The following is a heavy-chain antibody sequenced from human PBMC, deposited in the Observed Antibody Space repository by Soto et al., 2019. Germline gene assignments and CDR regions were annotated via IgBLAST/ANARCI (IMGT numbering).Heavy chain of an antibody. Sequence: SETLSLTCAVSGYSISGGYYWGWIRQPPGKGLEWIGSIYHSGSTYYNPSLKSRVTISVDTSKNQFSLKLSSVTAADTAVYYCARVFLEWLLDFSNWFDPWGQGTLVTVS. CDR2: IYHSGST. CDR1: GYSISGGYY. CDR3: ARVFLEWLLDFSNWFDP. D-gene: IGHD3-3*01. V-gene: IGHV4-38-2*01. J-gene: IGHJ5*02.